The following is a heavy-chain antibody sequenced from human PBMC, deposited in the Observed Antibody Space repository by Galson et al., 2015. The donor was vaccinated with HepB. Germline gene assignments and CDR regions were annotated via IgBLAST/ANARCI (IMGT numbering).Heavy chain of an antibody. CDR3: AKGALSRYYYDNSEYAFDI. Sequence: SLRLSCAASGFTFSAYGMHWVRQAPGKGLEWVAVTSYDGSNKDYADSVKGRFTISRDNSKNTLDPQMNSLRAEDTAVYYCAKGALSRYYYDNSEYAFDIWGQGTMVTVSS. CDR1: GFTFSAYG. CDR2: TSYDGSNK. V-gene: IGHV3-30*18. J-gene: IGHJ3*02. D-gene: IGHD3-22*01.